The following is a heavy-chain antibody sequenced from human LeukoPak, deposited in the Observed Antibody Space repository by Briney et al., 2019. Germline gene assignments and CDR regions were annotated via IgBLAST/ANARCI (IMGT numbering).Heavy chain of an antibody. CDR2: FSYSGST. J-gene: IGHJ4*02. D-gene: IGHD1-26*01. CDR3: ARMYSGTSYYFDF. CDR1: GGSISSYP. Sequence: SETLSLTCTVSGGSISSYPSSWIRQPPAKGLEWMGYFSYSGSTRYNPSLKSRVTMSVDTSKNQFSLRLISVAAADTAVYYCARMYSGTSYYFDFWGQGTLVTVSS. V-gene: IGHV4-59*01.